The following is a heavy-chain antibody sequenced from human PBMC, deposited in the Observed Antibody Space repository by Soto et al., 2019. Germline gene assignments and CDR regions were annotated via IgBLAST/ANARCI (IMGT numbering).Heavy chain of an antibody. CDR3: ARDLDWVLYDY. D-gene: IGHD3-3*01. CDR1: GFTFSNYV. CDR2: VSHDGSTT. Sequence: GPSPTLSPAAPGFTFSNYVMHWVRQAPGKGLVWVSRVSHDGSTTSYADSVKGRFTISRDNSKNTLYLQMNSLRDEDTAVYYCARDLDWVLYDYWGQGTPVTVSS. J-gene: IGHJ4*02. V-gene: IGHV3-74*01.